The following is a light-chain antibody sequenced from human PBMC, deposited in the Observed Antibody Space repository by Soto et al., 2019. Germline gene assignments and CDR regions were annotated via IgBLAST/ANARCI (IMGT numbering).Light chain of an antibody. J-gene: IGKJ1*01. CDR2: GAL. CDR1: QSVVTSY. Sequence: VGLAPSTGTLSLSPGEGATLSCRASQSVVTSYLAWYQQKYGQSPRLLIYGALYRAPGIPDRFSGSGSGTDFTLSINRLEPEDFAVYYCQYYDESRWTFGQGTRWIS. V-gene: IGKV3-20*01. CDR3: QYYDESRWT.